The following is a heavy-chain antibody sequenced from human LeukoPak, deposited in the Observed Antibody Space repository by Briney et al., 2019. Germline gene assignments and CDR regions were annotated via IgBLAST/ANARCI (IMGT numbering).Heavy chain of an antibody. V-gene: IGHV3-23*01. D-gene: IGHD6-6*01. CDR1: GFTFSSYG. J-gene: IGHJ4*02. Sequence: QPGGSLRLSCAASGFTFSSYGMNWVRQAPGKGLEWVSAISDSAVNTYYADSVKGRFTISRDNSKNTLYLQMDSLRAEDTAVYFCAKTLLTTRPFDYWGQGALVTVSS. CDR2: ISDSAVNT. CDR3: AKTLLTTRPFDY.